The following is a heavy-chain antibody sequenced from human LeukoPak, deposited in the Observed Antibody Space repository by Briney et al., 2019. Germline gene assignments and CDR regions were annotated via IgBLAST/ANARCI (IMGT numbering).Heavy chain of an antibody. J-gene: IGHJ4*02. D-gene: IGHD3-10*01. CDR2: IKQDGSEK. CDR3: ARDSKDYYGSGSSYFDY. V-gene: IGHV3-7*01. Sequence: GGSLRLSCAASGFTFSSYWMSWVRQAPGKGLEWVANIKQDGSEKYYVDSVKGRFTISRDNAKNSLYLQMNSLRAEDTAVYYCARDSKDYYGSGSSYFDYWGQGTLVTVSS. CDR1: GFTFSSYW.